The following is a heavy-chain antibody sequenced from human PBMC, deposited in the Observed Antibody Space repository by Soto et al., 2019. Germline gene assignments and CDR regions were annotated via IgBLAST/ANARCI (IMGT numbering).Heavy chain of an antibody. CDR1: GFTFSSYA. V-gene: IGHV3-30-3*01. J-gene: IGHJ4*02. Sequence: QVQLVESGGGVVQPGRSLRLSCAASGFTFSSYAMHWVRQAPGKGLEWVAVISYDGSNKYYADSVKGRFTISRDNSKNTLYLQMNSLRAEDTAVYYCVRDYRAYCGGDCFMFGYWGQGTLVTVSS. CDR2: ISYDGSNK. CDR3: VRDYRAYCGGDCFMFGY. D-gene: IGHD2-21*02.